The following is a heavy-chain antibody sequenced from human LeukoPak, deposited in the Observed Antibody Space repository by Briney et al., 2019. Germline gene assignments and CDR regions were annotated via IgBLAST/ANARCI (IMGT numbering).Heavy chain of an antibody. Sequence: GGSLRLSGAASGFTFDDYAMHWVRHAPGKGLEWVSGISWNSGSIGYADSVKGRFTISRDNAKNSLYLQMNSLRAEDTALYYCAKDMRGESGYDAFDIWGQGTMVTVSS. V-gene: IGHV3-9*01. J-gene: IGHJ3*02. CDR2: ISWNSGSI. CDR1: GFTFDDYA. D-gene: IGHD3-22*01. CDR3: AKDMRGESGYDAFDI.